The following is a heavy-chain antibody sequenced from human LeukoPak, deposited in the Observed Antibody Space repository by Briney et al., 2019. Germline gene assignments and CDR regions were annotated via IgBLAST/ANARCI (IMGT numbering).Heavy chain of an antibody. D-gene: IGHD3-10*01. J-gene: IGHJ5*02. Sequence: GRSLRLSCAASGFTFSSYAMHWVRQAPGKGLEWVAVISYDGSNKYYADSVKGRFTISRDNSKKTLYLQMNSLRAEDTAVYYCAKGITMVRGVMGWFDPWGQGTLVTVSS. V-gene: IGHV3-30-3*01. CDR3: AKGITMVRGVMGWFDP. CDR2: ISYDGSNK. CDR1: GFTFSSYA.